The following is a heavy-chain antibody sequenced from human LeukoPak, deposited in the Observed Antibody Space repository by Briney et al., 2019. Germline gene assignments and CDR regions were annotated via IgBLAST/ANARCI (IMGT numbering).Heavy chain of an antibody. CDR3: AKDRYSSGPGAFDY. CDR1: GFTFSSFA. V-gene: IGHV3-23*01. D-gene: IGHD6-19*01. J-gene: IGHJ4*02. CDR2: ISGSGGST. Sequence: GGSLRLSCAPSGFTFSSFAINWVRQAPGKGLEWVSAISGSGGSTYYADSVKGRFTISRDNSKNTLYLQMNSLRAEDTAVYYCAKDRYSSGPGAFDYWGQGTLVTVSS.